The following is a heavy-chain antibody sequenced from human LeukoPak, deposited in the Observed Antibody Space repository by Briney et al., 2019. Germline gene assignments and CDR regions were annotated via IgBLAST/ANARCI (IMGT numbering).Heavy chain of an antibody. V-gene: IGHV6-1*01. J-gene: IGHJ6*02. CDR1: GDIVSSNSAA. Sequence: SQTLSLTCAISGDIVSSNSAAWNWIRQSPSRGLEWLGRTYYRSKWYNDYAVSVKSRITINPDTSKNQFSLQLNSVTPEDTAVYYCARDRATIKGYYYYGMDVWGQGTTVTVSS. D-gene: IGHD5-24*01. CDR2: TYYRSKWYN. CDR3: ARDRATIKGYYYYGMDV.